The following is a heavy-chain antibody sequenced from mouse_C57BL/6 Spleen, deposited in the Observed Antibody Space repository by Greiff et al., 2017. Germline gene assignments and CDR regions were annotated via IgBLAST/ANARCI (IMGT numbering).Heavy chain of an antibody. CDR2: IYYSGTI. Sequence: VQLKESGPGLVKPSQTVFLTCTVTGISITTGNYRWSWIRQFPGNKLEWIGYIYYSGTITYNPSLTSRTTITRDTPKNQFFLEMNSLTAEDTATYYCARERYYGSSWYFDVWGTGTTVTVSS. CDR1: GISITTGNYR. D-gene: IGHD1-1*01. V-gene: IGHV3-5*01. CDR3: ARERYYGSSWYFDV. J-gene: IGHJ1*03.